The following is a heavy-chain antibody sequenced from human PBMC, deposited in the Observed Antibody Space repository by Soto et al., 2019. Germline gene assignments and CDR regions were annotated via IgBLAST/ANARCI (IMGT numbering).Heavy chain of an antibody. J-gene: IGHJ4*02. CDR2: MFPGGTT. V-gene: IGHV4-4*07. Sequence: ETLSLSCTVSGDPITSYFWSWIRQPAGKGLEWIGHMFPGGTTRHNSSLKSRVSMSIDTSKNQFSLNLPSVTAADTAVYYCARTLSGFTYGTRQFYFEYWGKETLVTVSS. CDR3: ARTLSGFTYGTRQFYFEY. CDR1: GDPITSYF. D-gene: IGHD1-1*01.